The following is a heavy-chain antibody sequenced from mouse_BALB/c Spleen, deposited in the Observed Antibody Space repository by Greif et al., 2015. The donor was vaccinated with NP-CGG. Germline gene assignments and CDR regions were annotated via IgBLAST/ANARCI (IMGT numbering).Heavy chain of an antibody. CDR1: GYTFTSYW. D-gene: IGHD1-1*02. Sequence: DLVKPGASVKLSCKASGYTFTSYWINWIKQRPGQGLEWIGRIAPGSGSTYYNEMFKGKATLTVDTSSSTAYIQLSSLSPEDSAVYFCARSGGSSFDYWGQGTTLTVSS. CDR2: IAPGSGST. CDR3: ARSGGSSFDY. J-gene: IGHJ2*01. V-gene: IGHV1S41*01.